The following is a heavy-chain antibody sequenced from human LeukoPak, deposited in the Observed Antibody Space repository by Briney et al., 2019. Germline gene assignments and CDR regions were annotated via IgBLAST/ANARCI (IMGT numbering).Heavy chain of an antibody. D-gene: IGHD2-2*01. CDR1: GFPLSGYS. CDR3: VRVGYCSSSTCRNYFDY. J-gene: IGHJ4*02. Sequence: PGGSLRLSCAASGFPLSGYSMNWVRQAPGKGLGWVSSISGSTNYIYYADSVKGRFTISRDNARNSLYLQMNSLRAEDTAVYYCVRVGYCSSSTCRNYFDYWGQGTLVTVSS. V-gene: IGHV3-21*01. CDR2: ISGSTNYI.